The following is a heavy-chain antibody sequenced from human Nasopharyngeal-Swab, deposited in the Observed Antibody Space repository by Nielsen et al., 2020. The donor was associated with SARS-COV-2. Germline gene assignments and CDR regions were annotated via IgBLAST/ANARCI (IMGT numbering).Heavy chain of an antibody. V-gene: IGHV3-23*01. J-gene: IGHJ6*02. CDR1: GFTFSNFA. Sequence: GGSLRLSCAASGFTFSNFAMSWVRQAPGKGLEWVSVISGGSDSTYYTDSVRGRFTISRDNSKNTVNLQMNSLRVEDTAMYYCAKDRDSGDDSDDYYHYYGMDVWGQGTTVTVSS. CDR3: AKDRDSGDDSDDYYHYYGMDV. D-gene: IGHD5-12*01. CDR2: ISGGSDST.